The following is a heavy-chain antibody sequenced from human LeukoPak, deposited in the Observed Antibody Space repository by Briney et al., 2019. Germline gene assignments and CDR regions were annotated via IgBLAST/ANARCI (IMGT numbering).Heavy chain of an antibody. V-gene: IGHV3-11*01. Sequence: GGSLRLACAASGFTFSDYYMNWIRQAPGKGLEWVSYISNSGSTIYYADSVKGRFTISRDNSKNTLYLQMNSLRAEDTAVYYCAKDGGAGYSYALEYFQHWGQGTLVTVSS. CDR2: ISNSGSTI. CDR1: GFTFSDYY. J-gene: IGHJ1*01. D-gene: IGHD5-18*01. CDR3: AKDGGAGYSYALEYFQH.